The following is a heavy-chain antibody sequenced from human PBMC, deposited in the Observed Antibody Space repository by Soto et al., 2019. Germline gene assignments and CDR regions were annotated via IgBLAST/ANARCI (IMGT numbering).Heavy chain of an antibody. D-gene: IGHD3-16*01. J-gene: IGHJ3*01. Sequence: QVQLQESGPGLVKPSGTLSLTCTVSGASISAGHWWSWVRQSPGKGLEWIGEIYQTGTTDYNPSLKSRVFISVDNSKNQFSLNLRSVTAADTALYYGARDRGTTMTGDALDVWGRGTMVTVSS. CDR1: GASISAGHW. V-gene: IGHV4-4*02. CDR3: ARDRGTTMTGDALDV. CDR2: IYQTGTT.